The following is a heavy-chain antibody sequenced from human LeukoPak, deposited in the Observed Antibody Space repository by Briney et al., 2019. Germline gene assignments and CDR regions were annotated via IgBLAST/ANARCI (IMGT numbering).Heavy chain of an antibody. D-gene: IGHD3-22*01. J-gene: IGHJ4*02. CDR1: GGSIISYY. CDR3: ARRSTSGYYYFDY. V-gene: IGHV4-39*01. Sequence: PSETLSLTCTVSGGSIISYYWSWIRQPPGKGLEWIGTIHYSGSTYYNPSLESRVTISVDSSRNQFSLKLSSVTAVDTAVYYCARRSTSGYYYFDYWGQGTRVTVSS. CDR2: IHYSGST.